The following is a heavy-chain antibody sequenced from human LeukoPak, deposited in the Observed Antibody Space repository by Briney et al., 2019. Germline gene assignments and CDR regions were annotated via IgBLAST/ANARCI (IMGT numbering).Heavy chain of an antibody. V-gene: IGHV3-7*03. CDR2: IKQDGSEK. J-gene: IGHJ4*02. CDR1: GFTFSSYW. D-gene: IGHD3-16*02. CDR3: ARGTEGYDYVWGSYRYLDY. Sequence: GGSLRLSCAASGFTFSSYWMSWVRQAPGKGLEWVANIKQDGSEKYYVDSVKGRFTISRDNAKNSLYLQMNSLRAEDTAVYYRARGTEGYDYVWGSYRYLDYWGQGTLVTVSS.